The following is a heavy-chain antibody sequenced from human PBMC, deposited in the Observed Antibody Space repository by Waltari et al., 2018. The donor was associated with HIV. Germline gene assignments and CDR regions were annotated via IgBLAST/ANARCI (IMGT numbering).Heavy chain of an antibody. D-gene: IGHD6-19*01. CDR1: GGTFSSYA. CDR2: IIPIFGTA. CDR3: ARGAIAVAGTRANWFDP. J-gene: IGHJ5*02. Sequence: QVQLVQSGAEVKKPGSSVKVSCKASGGTFSSYAISWVRQAPGPGLEWMGGIIPIFGTANYAQKFQDRVTITADESTSTAYMELSSLRSEDTAVYYCARGAIAVAGTRANWFDPWGQGTLVTVSS. V-gene: IGHV1-69*01.